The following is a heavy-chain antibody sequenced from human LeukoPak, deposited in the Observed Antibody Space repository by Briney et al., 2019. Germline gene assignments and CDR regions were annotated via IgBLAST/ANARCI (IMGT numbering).Heavy chain of an antibody. D-gene: IGHD3-3*01. J-gene: IGHJ4*02. Sequence: GGSLRLSCAASGFTFSGYAMHWVRQAPGKGLEWVAVISYDGSNKYYADSVKGRFTISRDNSKNTLYLQMNSLRAEDTAVYYCARGRRYYDFWSGYSDYFDYWGQGTLVTVSS. V-gene: IGHV3-30*04. CDR3: ARGRRYYDFWSGYSDYFDY. CDR2: ISYDGSNK. CDR1: GFTFSGYA.